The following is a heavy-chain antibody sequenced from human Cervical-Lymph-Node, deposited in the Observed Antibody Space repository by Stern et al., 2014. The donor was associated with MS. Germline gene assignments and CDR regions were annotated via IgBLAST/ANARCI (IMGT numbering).Heavy chain of an antibody. Sequence: VQLVESGAEVKKPGSSVRVSCKASGGMFSRDRINWVRQAPGEGLEWMGGFLPILCSAIYAQKFQGRLAMTAGESTSTAYMELSSLRSEDTATYYWAEDSLNGDADFVVLDPGGRGTLVTVS. J-gene: IGHJ5*02. CDR3: AEDSLNGDADFVVLDP. CDR1: GGMFSRDR. CDR2: FLPILCSA. V-gene: IGHV1-69*01. D-gene: IGHD6-6*01.